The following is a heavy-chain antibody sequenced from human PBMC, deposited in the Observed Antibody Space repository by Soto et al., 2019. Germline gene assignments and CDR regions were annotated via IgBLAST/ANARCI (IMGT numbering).Heavy chain of an antibody. Sequence: QVQLVESGGGVVQPGTSLRLSCAASGFTSSSFVIHWVRQAPGKGLEWLAVISSDGNNQYYAYSVKGRFTISRDNSKKTLYLQVNSLRAEDTAVYFCAKERGVLDAFDIWGQGTMVPVS. J-gene: IGHJ3*02. V-gene: IGHV3-30*18. D-gene: IGHD3-10*01. CDR2: ISSDGNNQ. CDR1: GFTSSSFV. CDR3: AKERGVLDAFDI.